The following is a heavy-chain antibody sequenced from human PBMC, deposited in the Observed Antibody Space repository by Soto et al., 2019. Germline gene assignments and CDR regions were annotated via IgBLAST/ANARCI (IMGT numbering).Heavy chain of an antibody. Sequence: QVQLVESGGGLVKPGGSLRLSCAASGFSFSDYYMSWIRQAPGKGLEWLSYISGIGKTIYYADSVKGRFTISMDNAKNSVYLQMNSLRAEDTAVYYCATEGNRFQHWGQGTLVTVSS. CDR2: ISGIGKTI. CDR1: GFSFSDYY. CDR3: ATEGNRFQH. V-gene: IGHV3-11*01. D-gene: IGHD3-10*01. J-gene: IGHJ1*01.